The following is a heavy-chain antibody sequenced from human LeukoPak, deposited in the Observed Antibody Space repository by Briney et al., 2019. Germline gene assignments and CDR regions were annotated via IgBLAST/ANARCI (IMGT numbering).Heavy chain of an antibody. Sequence: SETLSLTCTVSGGSISSYYWSWLRQPAGKGLEWIGRIYTSGRTNYNPSLKSRVTMSVDTSKNQFSLKLSSVTAAGTAVYYCARDHYYYDSSGYLPLDYWGQGTLVTVSS. CDR1: GGSISSYY. V-gene: IGHV4-4*07. J-gene: IGHJ4*02. CDR2: IYTSGRT. CDR3: ARDHYYYDSSGYLPLDY. D-gene: IGHD3-22*01.